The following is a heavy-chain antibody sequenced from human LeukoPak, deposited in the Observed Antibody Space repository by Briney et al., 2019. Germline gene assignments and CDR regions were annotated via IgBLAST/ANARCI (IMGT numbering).Heavy chain of an antibody. Sequence: GGSLRLSCAASGFTVRSNYMNWVRQAPGKGLEWVSVIYSGGGTFYADSVKGRFTISRDNSKNTVSLQMNSLRVEDTAVYYCARGDYGDRGVSFQHWGQGTLVTVSS. CDR3: ARGDYGDRGVSFQH. D-gene: IGHD4-17*01. CDR2: IYSGGGT. J-gene: IGHJ1*01. V-gene: IGHV3-53*01. CDR1: GFTVRSNY.